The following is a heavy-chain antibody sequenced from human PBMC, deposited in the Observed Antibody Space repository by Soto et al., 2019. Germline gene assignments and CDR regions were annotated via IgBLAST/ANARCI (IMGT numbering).Heavy chain of an antibody. V-gene: IGHV4-30-4*01. D-gene: IGHD4-17*01. CDR2: IYYSGST. Sequence: SETLSLTCTVSGGSISSGDYYWSWIRQPPGKGLEWIGYIYYSGSTYYNPSLKSRVTISVDTSKNQFSLKLSSVTAADTAVYYCARVYGDYRRRYFDYWDQGTLVTVSS. CDR3: ARVYGDYRRRYFDY. J-gene: IGHJ4*02. CDR1: GGSISSGDYY.